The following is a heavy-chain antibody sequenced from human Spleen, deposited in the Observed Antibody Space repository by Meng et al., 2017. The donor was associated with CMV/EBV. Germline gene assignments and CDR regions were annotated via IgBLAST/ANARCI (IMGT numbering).Heavy chain of an antibody. CDR1: GYSISSGYY. V-gene: IGHV4-38-2*02. Sequence: SETLPLTCTVSGYSISSGYYWDWIRQPPGKGLEWIGNIYHSGSTYYNPSLKSRVTISLDTSKNHFSLRLSSVTAADTALYYCARSKEAAGNNWFDPWGQGTLVTVSS. CDR2: IYHSGST. CDR3: ARSKEAAGNNWFDP. J-gene: IGHJ5*02. D-gene: IGHD2-15*01.